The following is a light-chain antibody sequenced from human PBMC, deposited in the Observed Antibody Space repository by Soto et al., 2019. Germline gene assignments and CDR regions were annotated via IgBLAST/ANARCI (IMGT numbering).Light chain of an antibody. J-gene: IGLJ1*01. CDR1: SSDIGTYDY. CDR3: TSYTGDDFTFI. V-gene: IGLV2-8*01. CDR2: EVS. Sequence: QSARTQPPSASGSLGQSVTISCTGTSSDIGTYDYVSWYQQHPGRAPKLIIFEVSKRPSGVPDRFSGSKSGNTASLIVSGLQPDDEAEYHCTSYTGDDFTFIFGTGTKVTVL.